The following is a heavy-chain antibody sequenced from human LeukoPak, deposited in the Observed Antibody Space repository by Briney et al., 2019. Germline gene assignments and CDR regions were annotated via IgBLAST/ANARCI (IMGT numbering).Heavy chain of an antibody. CDR2: IYPGDSDA. V-gene: IGHV5-51*01. CDR1: GYSFTSYG. Sequence: GEALKISCKGSGYSFTSYGIGWVRQMPGKGLEWMGIIYPGDSDARYSPSFQGQVTISDDKSISTAYLQWSSLNDSDTAMYYCARRHYYDSSGYYYGYWGQGTLVTVSS. D-gene: IGHD3-22*01. CDR3: ARRHYYDSSGYYYGY. J-gene: IGHJ4*02.